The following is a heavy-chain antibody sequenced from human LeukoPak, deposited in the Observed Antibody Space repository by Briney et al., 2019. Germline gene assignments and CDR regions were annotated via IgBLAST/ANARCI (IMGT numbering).Heavy chain of an antibody. J-gene: IGHJ4*02. V-gene: IGHV3-23*01. CDR2: ISGSGGST. Sequence: GGSLRLSCAASGFTFSSYAMSWVRQAPGKGLEWVSAISGSGGSTYHADSVKGRFTISRDNSKNTLYLQMNSLRAEDTAVYYCAKHPHYDILTGYYSSLLIDYWGQGTLVTVSS. D-gene: IGHD3-9*01. CDR3: AKHPHYDILTGYYSSLLIDY. CDR1: GFTFSSYA.